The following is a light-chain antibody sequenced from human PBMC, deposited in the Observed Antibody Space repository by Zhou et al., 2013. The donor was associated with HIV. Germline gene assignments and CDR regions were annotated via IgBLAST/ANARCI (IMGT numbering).Light chain of an antibody. CDR2: GAS. CDR1: QSIGNN. J-gene: IGKJ4*01. V-gene: IGKV3-15*01. Sequence: EVVMTQSPATLSVSPGDRATLSCTASQSIGNNLAWYQQKPGLAPRLLIHGASTRDTGIPARFSGSGSGTEFTLTISSLQSDDFAVYYCLQHHSLLTFGGGTKVEIK. CDR3: LQHHSLLT.